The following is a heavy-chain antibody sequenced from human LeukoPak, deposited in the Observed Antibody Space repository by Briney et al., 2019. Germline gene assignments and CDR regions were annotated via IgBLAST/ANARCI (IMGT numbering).Heavy chain of an antibody. Sequence: PSETLSLTCTVSGGSISSSSYYWGWIRQPPGKGLEWIGSTYYSGSTYYNPSLKSRVTISVDTSKNQFSLKLSSVTAADTAVYYCARVFRFLADVWGKGTTVTVSS. J-gene: IGHJ6*04. CDR2: TYYSGST. CDR3: ARVFRFLADV. D-gene: IGHD3-3*01. V-gene: IGHV4-39*07. CDR1: GGSISSSSYY.